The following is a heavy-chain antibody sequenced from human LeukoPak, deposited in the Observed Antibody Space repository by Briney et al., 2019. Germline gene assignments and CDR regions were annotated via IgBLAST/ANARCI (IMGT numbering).Heavy chain of an antibody. CDR3: ARVGGYSYDNWFDP. J-gene: IGHJ5*02. Sequence: SETLSLTCAVSGGSISSGGYSWSWIRQPPGKGLEWIGYIYHSGSTYHNPSLKSRVTISVDRFKNQFSLKLSSVTAADTAVYYCARVGGYSYDNWFDPWGQGTLVTVSS. CDR2: IYHSGST. D-gene: IGHD5-18*01. CDR1: GGSISSGGYS. V-gene: IGHV4-30-2*01.